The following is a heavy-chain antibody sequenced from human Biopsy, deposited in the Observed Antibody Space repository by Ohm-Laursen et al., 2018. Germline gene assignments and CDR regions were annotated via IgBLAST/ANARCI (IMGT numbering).Heavy chain of an antibody. CDR1: GYNFISYS. CDR2: IRPLNGDT. Sequence: GASVKASCKTSGYNFISYSINWVRQAPGQGLEWMGWIRPLNGDTKYGQKFQDRVTVTTDTSTSTVYMELTSLRSDDTAVYYCARGEVTFGELIVSLDSWGQGTLVTVSS. D-gene: IGHD3-16*02. CDR3: ARGEVTFGELIVSLDS. V-gene: IGHV1-18*01. J-gene: IGHJ4*02.